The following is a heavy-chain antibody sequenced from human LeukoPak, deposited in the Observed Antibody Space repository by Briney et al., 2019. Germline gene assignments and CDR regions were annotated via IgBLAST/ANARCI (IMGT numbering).Heavy chain of an antibody. D-gene: IGHD6-25*01. Sequence: SETLSLTCTVSGGSISSYYWSWIRQPPGKGLEWIGYIYYSGSTNYNPSLKSRVTISVDTSKNQFSLKLSSVTAADTAVYYCARDRVRQRGALVDYWGQGTLVTVSS. V-gene: IGHV4-59*12. CDR1: GGSISSYY. CDR3: ARDRVRQRGALVDY. CDR2: IYYSGST. J-gene: IGHJ4*02.